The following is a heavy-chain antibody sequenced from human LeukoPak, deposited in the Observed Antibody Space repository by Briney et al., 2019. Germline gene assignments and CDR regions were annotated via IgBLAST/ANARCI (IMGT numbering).Heavy chain of an antibody. CDR1: GYTFTSYY. V-gene: IGHV1-46*01. J-gene: IGHJ3*02. D-gene: IGHD2/OR15-2a*01. CDR2: INPSGGST. CDR3: ARDFLAELDAFDI. Sequence: ASVKVSCKASGYTFTSYYMHWVRQAPGQGLEWMGIINPSGGSTGYAQKFQGRVTMTRDTSTSTVYMELSSLRSEDTAVYYCARDFLAELDAFDIWGQGTMVTVSS.